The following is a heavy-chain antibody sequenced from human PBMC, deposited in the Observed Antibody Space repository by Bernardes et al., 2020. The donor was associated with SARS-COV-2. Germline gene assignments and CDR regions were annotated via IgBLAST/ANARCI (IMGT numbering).Heavy chain of an antibody. Sequence: SETLSLTCTVSGGSISSYYWSWLRQPPGKGLEWIGYIHYSGSTNYNPSLKSRVTISVDTSKNQFSLKLSSGTAADTAVYYCARRPGIAVAGTGVTFDIWGQGTMVTVSS. CDR2: IHYSGST. CDR3: ARRPGIAVAGTGVTFDI. D-gene: IGHD6-19*01. CDR1: GGSISSYY. J-gene: IGHJ3*02. V-gene: IGHV4-59*08.